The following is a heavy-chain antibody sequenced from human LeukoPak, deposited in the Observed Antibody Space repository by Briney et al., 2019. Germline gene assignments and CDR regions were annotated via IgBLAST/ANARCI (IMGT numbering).Heavy chain of an antibody. CDR1: GFTFRNYA. D-gene: IGHD3-22*01. CDR3: ARRGHASDYYYKGGFDI. Sequence: GGSLRLSCAASGFTFRNYAMSGVRQAPGKGLEWVSVISHNGDITRYADSVKGRFTISRENSKITLYLQMKSLRADDTAVYYCARRGHASDYYYKGGFDIWGQGTMVTVSS. J-gene: IGHJ3*02. V-gene: IGHV3-23*01. CDR2: ISHNGDIT.